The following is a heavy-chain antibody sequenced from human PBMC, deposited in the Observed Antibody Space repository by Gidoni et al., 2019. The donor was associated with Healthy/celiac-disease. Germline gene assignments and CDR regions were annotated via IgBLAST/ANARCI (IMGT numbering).Heavy chain of an antibody. Sequence: EVQLLESGGGLVQPGGSLSPSCAAYGFTFSRYAMSWVRQAPGKGLEWVSAISGSGGSTYYADSVKGRFTISRDNSKNTLYLQMNSLRAEDTAVYYCAKGPLVWFGEEYYFDYWGQGTLVTVSS. CDR1: GFTFSRYA. J-gene: IGHJ4*02. CDR2: ISGSGGST. D-gene: IGHD3-10*01. CDR3: AKGPLVWFGEEYYFDY. V-gene: IGHV3-23*01.